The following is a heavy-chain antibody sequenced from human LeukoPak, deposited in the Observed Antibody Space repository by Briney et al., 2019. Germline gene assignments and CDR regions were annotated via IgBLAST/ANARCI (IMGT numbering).Heavy chain of an antibody. Sequence: SETLSLTCTLSGGSISSYYWSWIRQPPGKGLEWIGYIYHSGSTNYNPSLKSRVTISVDTSKNQFSLKLRSVTAADTAVYYCARGVSQGLWFGELLERNREGYNWFDPWGQGTLVTVSS. CDR2: IYHSGST. J-gene: IGHJ5*02. CDR1: GGSISSYY. V-gene: IGHV4-59*01. CDR3: ARGVSQGLWFGELLERNREGYNWFDP. D-gene: IGHD3-10*01.